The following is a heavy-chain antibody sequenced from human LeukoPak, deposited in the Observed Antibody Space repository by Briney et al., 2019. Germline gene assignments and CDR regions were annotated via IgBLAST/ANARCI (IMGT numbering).Heavy chain of an antibody. D-gene: IGHD3-10*01. CDR3: AKLPTLWFGELLGNNWFDP. J-gene: IGHJ5*02. CDR2: ISGSGGST. CDR1: GFTFSSYA. V-gene: IGHV3-23*01. Sequence: GGSLRLSCAASGFTFSSYAMSWVRQAPGKGLEWVSAISGSGGSTYYADSVKGRFTISRDNSTNTLYLQMNSLRAEDTAVYYCAKLPTLWFGELLGNNWFDPWGQGTLVTVSS.